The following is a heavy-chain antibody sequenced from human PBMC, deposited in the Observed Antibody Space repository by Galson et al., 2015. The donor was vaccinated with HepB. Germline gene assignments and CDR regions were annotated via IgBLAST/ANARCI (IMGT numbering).Heavy chain of an antibody. CDR1: GFTFSSYS. V-gene: IGHV3-21*01. D-gene: IGHD6-19*01. CDR2: ISGSSYI. CDR3: ARAPGSGLYNTPIDY. J-gene: IGHJ4*02. Sequence: SLRLSCAPSGFTFSSYSMNWVRQAPGKGLESVSSISGSSYIYYADSVKGRFTISRDNAKNSLYLQMNSLRAEDTAVYYCARAPGSGLYNTPIDYWGQGTLVTVSS.